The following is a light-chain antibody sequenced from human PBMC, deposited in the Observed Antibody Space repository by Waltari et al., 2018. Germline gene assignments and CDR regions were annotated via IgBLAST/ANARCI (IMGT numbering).Light chain of an antibody. V-gene: IGKV1-5*03. CDR2: MAS. CDR3: QQTYSTPHT. CDR1: HTIYSW. J-gene: IGKJ2*01. Sequence: DIQLTQSPSTLSASVGDTVTITCRASHTIYSWLAWYQQKPGTAPKLLIYMASTLESGVPSRFSGSGSGTEFTLTISSLQSEDFATYYCQQTYSTPHTFGQGTKLEIK.